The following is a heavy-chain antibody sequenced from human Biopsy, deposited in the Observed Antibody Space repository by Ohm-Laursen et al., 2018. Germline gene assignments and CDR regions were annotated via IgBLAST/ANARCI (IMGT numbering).Heavy chain of an antibody. D-gene: IGHD3-22*01. V-gene: IGHV3-33*01. CDR3: ARDRLLYQYDSSGSDI. CDR1: GFTFNKHA. J-gene: IGHJ3*02. CDR2: IWYDGSIE. Sequence: LSPTWAAAGFTFNKHARNWVRQAPGKGLEWVAVIWYDGSIEYYVDSVKGRFTISRDNYKNILYLQMNSLRVEDTAVYYCARDRLLYQYDSSGSDIWGQGTVVTVSS.